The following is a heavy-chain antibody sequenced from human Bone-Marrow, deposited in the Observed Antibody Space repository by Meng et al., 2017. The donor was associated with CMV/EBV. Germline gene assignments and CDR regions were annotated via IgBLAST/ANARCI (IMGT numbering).Heavy chain of an antibody. CDR1: GFSFNSYN. Sequence: GESLKISCAASGFSFNSYNMHWVRQAPGKGLEWVSYITSSSPIYFADSVKGRFTISRDNAKNSLYLQMHSLRAEDTAVYYCARGKPGGPYYFDYWGQGTLVTVSS. J-gene: IGHJ4*02. CDR3: ARGKPGGPYYFDY. CDR2: ITSSSPI. V-gene: IGHV3-48*04. D-gene: IGHD2-8*02.